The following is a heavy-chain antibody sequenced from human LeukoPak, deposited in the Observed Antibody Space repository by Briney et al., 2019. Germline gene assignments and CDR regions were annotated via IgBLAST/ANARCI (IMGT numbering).Heavy chain of an antibody. Sequence: RASVKVSCKASGYTFTGYYMHWVRQAPGQGLEWMGWINPNSGGTNYAQKFQGRVTMTRDTSISTAYMELSRLRSDDTAVYYCAREPTSLRYFDPRYSLGTHFDYWGQGTLVTVSS. V-gene: IGHV1-2*02. D-gene: IGHD3-9*01. J-gene: IGHJ4*02. CDR2: INPNSGGT. CDR1: GYTFTGYY. CDR3: AREPTSLRYFDPRYSLGTHFDY.